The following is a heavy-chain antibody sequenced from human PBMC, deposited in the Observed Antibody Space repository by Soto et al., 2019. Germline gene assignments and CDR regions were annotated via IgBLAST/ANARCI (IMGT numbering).Heavy chain of an antibody. D-gene: IGHD5-12*01. J-gene: IGHJ6*02. CDR1: GFTFSSYG. CDR3: ARDRAVDIVATISGYGMDV. CDR2: IWYDGSNE. V-gene: IGHV3-33*01. Sequence: QVQLVESGGGVVQPGRSLRLSCAASGFTFSSYGMHWVRQAPGKGLEWVAVIWYDGSNEYYADSVKGRFTISRDNSKNTLYLQMNSLRAEDTAVYYCARDRAVDIVATISGYGMDVWGQGTTVTVSS.